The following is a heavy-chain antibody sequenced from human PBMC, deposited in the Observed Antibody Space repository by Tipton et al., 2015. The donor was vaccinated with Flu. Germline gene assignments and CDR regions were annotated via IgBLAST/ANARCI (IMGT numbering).Heavy chain of an antibody. J-gene: IGHJ4*02. CDR3: AADHYFGSGSYY. CDR1: GGSFSSYY. V-gene: IGHV4-59*01. CDR2: IYYSGST. Sequence: TLSLTCTVSGGSFSSYYWSWIRQPPGKRPEWIGHIYYSGSTNYNPALQSRVTISVDTSKNQVSLRLSSVTAADTAVYFCAADHYFGSGSYYWGQGKMVTVSS. D-gene: IGHD3-10*01.